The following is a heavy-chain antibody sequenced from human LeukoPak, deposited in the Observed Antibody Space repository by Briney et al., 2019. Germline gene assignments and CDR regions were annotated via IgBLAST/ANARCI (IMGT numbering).Heavy chain of an antibody. D-gene: IGHD4-17*01. V-gene: IGHV1-2*04. CDR3: ARDDYGDYRHFQH. Sequence: EASVKVSCKASGYTFTGYYMHWVRQAPGQGLEWMGWINPNSGGTNYAQKFQGWVTMTRDTSISTAYMELSRLRSDDTAVYYCARDDYGDYRHFQHWGQGTLVTVSS. CDR2: INPNSGGT. J-gene: IGHJ1*01. CDR1: GYTFTGYY.